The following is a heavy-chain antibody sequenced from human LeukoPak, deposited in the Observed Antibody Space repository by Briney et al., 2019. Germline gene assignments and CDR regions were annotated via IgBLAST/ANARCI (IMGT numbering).Heavy chain of an antibody. J-gene: IGHJ4*02. D-gene: IGHD6-13*01. CDR1: GFTFRSHA. V-gene: IGHV3-23*01. Sequence: GGSLRLSRAASGFTFRSHAMSWVRQAPGKGLAWVSTISGGGDNTDYAGSVKGRFTISRDSSKNTMTLHMNSLRVEDTAVYYCAREGLGAAAGTFDYWGQGTLVTVSS. CDR3: AREGLGAAAGTFDY. CDR2: ISGGGDNT.